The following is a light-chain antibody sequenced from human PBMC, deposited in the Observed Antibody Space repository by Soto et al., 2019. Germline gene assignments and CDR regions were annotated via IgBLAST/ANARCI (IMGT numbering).Light chain of an antibody. Sequence: QSVLTQPPSVSGAPGQRVTISCTGSSSNIGAGYDVHGYQQLPGTAPKLLIYGNSDRPSGVPDRFSGSKSGTSASLAITGLQAEDEADYYCQSYDSSLSIGVFGGGTKLTVL. V-gene: IGLV1-40*01. CDR3: QSYDSSLSIGV. CDR1: SSNIGAGYD. J-gene: IGLJ3*02. CDR2: GNS.